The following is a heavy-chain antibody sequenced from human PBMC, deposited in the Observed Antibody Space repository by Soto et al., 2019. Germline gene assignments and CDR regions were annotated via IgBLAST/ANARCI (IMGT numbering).Heavy chain of an antibody. Sequence: EVQLLESGGGLVQPGGSLRLSCGASGFTFSDNAMTWVRQVPGKGLEWVSSISDDGDSTYYADSVKGRFTISRDNSKNTLFLQMSSLGAEDTAVYYCAKSLSTAVNYGLDVWGQGTSVTVSS. CDR1: GFTFSDNA. V-gene: IGHV3-23*01. CDR2: ISDDGDST. D-gene: IGHD2-2*01. CDR3: AKSLSTAVNYGLDV. J-gene: IGHJ6*02.